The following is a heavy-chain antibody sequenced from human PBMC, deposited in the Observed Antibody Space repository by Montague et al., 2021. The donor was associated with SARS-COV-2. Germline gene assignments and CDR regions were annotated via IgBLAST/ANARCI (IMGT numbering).Heavy chain of an antibody. D-gene: IGHD3-9*01. CDR1: GFTFSDYY. V-gene: IGHV3-11*01. Sequence: SLRLSCAASGFTFSDYYMSWIRQAPGKGLEWVSYISSSGSTIYNADSVKGQFTISRDNAKNSLYLQMNSLRGEDTAVYYCARGKYYDILTGPVGYWGQGTLVTVSS. CDR2: ISSSGSTI. J-gene: IGHJ4*02. CDR3: ARGKYYDILTGPVGY.